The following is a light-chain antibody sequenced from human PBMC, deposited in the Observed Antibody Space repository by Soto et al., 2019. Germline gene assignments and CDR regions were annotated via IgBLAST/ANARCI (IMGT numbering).Light chain of an antibody. CDR1: QSVRSY. V-gene: IGKV3-11*01. CDR3: QQRSSWPDT. Sequence: EIVLTQSPATLSLSPGERATLSCRASQSVRSYLAWFQHKPGQAPRLLIYDASNRATGVPPRFSGSGSGTDFSLTISSLYHEDFAVYYCQQRSSWPDTFGQGTKVEI. J-gene: IGKJ2*01. CDR2: DAS.